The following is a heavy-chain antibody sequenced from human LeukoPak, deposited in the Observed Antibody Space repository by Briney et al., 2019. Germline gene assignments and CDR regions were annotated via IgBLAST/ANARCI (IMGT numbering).Heavy chain of an antibody. Sequence: GGSLRLSCAASGFTFSSYAMSWVRQAPGKGLEWVSAISGSGGSTYYADSVKGRFTISRDNSKNTLYLQMNSLRAEDTAVYNCAKDGGVVVTASGAFDIWGQGTMVTVSS. CDR1: GFTFSSYA. J-gene: IGHJ3*02. D-gene: IGHD2-21*02. CDR3: AKDGGVVVTASGAFDI. V-gene: IGHV3-23*01. CDR2: ISGSGGST.